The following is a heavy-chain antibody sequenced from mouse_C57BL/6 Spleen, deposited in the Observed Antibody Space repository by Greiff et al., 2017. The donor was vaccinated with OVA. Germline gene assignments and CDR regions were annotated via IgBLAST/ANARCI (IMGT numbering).Heavy chain of an antibody. CDR1: GYTFTSYT. V-gene: IGHV1-4*01. CDR2: INPSSGYT. Sequence: VQLQQSGAELARPGASVKMSCKASGYTFTSYTLHWVKQRPGQGLEWIGYINPSSGYTKYNQKFKDKATLTADKSSSTAYMQLSSLTSEDSAVYYCAREGPYGHSFAYWGQGTLVTVSA. CDR3: AREGPYGHSFAY. D-gene: IGHD2-1*01. J-gene: IGHJ3*01.